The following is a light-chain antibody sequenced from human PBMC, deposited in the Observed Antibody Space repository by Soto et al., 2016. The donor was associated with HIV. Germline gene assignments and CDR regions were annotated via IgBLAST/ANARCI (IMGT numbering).Light chain of an antibody. V-gene: IGKV2D-29*01. CDR2: EVS. J-gene: IGKJ1*01. Sequence: DIVMTQTPLSLSVTPGQPASISCKSSQSLVYSDEKTYLYWYLQKPGQPPQLLMYEVSNRVSGVPDRFGGRGSGTNFTLKISRVEAEDAGVYYCMQTFQLPWTFGQGTKLEIK. CDR3: MQTFQLPWT. CDR1: QSLVYSDEKTY.